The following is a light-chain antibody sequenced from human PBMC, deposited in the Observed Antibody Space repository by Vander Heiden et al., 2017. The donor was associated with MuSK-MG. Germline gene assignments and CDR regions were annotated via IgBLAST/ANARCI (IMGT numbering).Light chain of an antibody. Sequence: SAELTQAPALSVALGQTVRITCQGDRCRNYYASWYQQKPGQAPVLVIYGKNNRPSGIPDRFSGSSSGNTASLTITGAQAEDEADYYCNARDSSGNRVFGGGTKLTVL. CDR1: RCRNYY. CDR3: NARDSSGNRV. CDR2: GKN. J-gene: IGLJ3*02. V-gene: IGLV3-19*01.